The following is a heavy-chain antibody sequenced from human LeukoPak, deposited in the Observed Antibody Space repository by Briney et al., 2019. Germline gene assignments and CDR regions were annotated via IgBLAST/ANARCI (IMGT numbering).Heavy chain of an antibody. Sequence: AGGSLRLSCAASGFTFSNHDMSWVRQAPGQGLEWVSSISDSGSHTYYADSVKGRFTISRDNSKNTLFLQMNSLRAEDTAAYYCSKHWDFWGQGILVTVSS. CDR2: ISDSGSHT. D-gene: IGHD1-1*01. V-gene: IGHV3-23*01. CDR1: GFTFSNHD. CDR3: SKHWDF. J-gene: IGHJ4*02.